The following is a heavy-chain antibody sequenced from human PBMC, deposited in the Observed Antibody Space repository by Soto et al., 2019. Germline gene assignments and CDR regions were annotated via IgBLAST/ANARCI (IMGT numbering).Heavy chain of an antibody. CDR3: ARAPANVEMATRFDY. D-gene: IGHD5-12*01. Sequence: VSCKASGGTFSSYAISWVRQAPGQGLEWMGGIIPIFGTANYAQKFQGRVTITADESTSTAYMELSSLRSEDTAVYYCARAPANVEMATRFDYWGQGTLVTVSS. V-gene: IGHV1-69*01. CDR2: IIPIFGTA. J-gene: IGHJ4*02. CDR1: GGTFSSYA.